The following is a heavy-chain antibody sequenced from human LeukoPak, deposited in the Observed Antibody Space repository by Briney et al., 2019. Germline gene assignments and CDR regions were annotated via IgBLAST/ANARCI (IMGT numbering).Heavy chain of an antibody. CDR1: GFTFSSYW. CDR3: ARVIAVAGGTMDV. Sequence: GGSLRLPCAASGFTFSSYWMSWVRQAPGKGLEWVANIKQDGSEKYYVDSVKGRFTISRDNAKNSLYVQMNSLRAEDTAVYYCARVIAVAGGTMDVWGKGTTVTVSS. J-gene: IGHJ6*03. CDR2: IKQDGSEK. D-gene: IGHD6-19*01. V-gene: IGHV3-7*01.